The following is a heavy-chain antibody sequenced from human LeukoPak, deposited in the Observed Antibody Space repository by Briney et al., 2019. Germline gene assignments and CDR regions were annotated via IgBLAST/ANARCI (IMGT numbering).Heavy chain of an antibody. CDR3: ARDMNPTHYFDY. CDR1: GGSISSYY. V-gene: IGHV4-59*12. CDR2: IYHSGYT. J-gene: IGHJ4*02. Sequence: PSETLSLTCTVSGGSISSYYWSWIRQPPGKGLEWIGSIYHSGYTHYNPSLKGRVTISVDTSKNDFSLKLSSEAAADTAIYYCARDMNPTHYFDYWGQGTLVTVSS. D-gene: IGHD2-15*01.